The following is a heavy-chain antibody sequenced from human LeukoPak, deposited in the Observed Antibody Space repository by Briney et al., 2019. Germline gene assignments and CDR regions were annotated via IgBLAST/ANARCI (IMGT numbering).Heavy chain of an antibody. V-gene: IGHV1-18*01. CDR2: ISTKCGFK. J-gene: IGHJ4*02. D-gene: IGHD6-13*01. CDR1: GYTFNSYD. CDR3: ASDTGILYDFDS. Sequence: ASVRLSCKTSGYTFNSYDISWVRQPPGQGLEWMGWISTKCGFKKYEQTFQERFTMPTDTSTNAGYMELRTLTSDDTAVYYCASDTGILYDFDSWGQGTMVTVSS.